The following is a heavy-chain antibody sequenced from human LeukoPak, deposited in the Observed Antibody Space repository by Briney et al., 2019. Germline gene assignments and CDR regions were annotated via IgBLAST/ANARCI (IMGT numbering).Heavy chain of an antibody. V-gene: IGHV3-64D*06. CDR3: VKTFYDYVWGSYPT. D-gene: IGHD3-16*02. Sequence: GGSLRLSCSASGLTFSSYAMHWVRQAPGKGLEYVSAISSNGGSTYYADSAKGRFTISRDNSKNTLYLQTSSLRAEDTAVYYCVKTFYDYVWGSYPTWGQGTLVAVSS. CDR1: GLTFSSYA. CDR2: ISSNGGST. J-gene: IGHJ4*02.